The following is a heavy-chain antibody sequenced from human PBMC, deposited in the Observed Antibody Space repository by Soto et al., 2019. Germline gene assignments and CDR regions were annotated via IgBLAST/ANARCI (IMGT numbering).Heavy chain of an antibody. CDR1: GFTFGYYA. CDR3: AREANYYDSSGYYLLTYFDY. D-gene: IGHD3-22*01. V-gene: IGHV3-49*03. CDR2: IRSKTYGGTT. J-gene: IGHJ4*02. Sequence: PGGSLRLSCTASGFTFGYYAMIWFRQAPGKGLEWVGFIRSKTYGGTTEYAASVKGRFTISRDDSKSIAYLQMNSLKTEDTAVYYCAREANYYDSSGYYLLTYFDYWGQGILVTVSS.